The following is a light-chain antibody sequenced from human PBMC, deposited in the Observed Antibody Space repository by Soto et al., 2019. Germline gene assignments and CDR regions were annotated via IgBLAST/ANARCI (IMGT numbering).Light chain of an antibody. CDR3: KSYDSSLYGYV. J-gene: IGLJ1*01. V-gene: IGLV1-40*01. CDR1: SSSIGAGYD. Sequence: QSVLTQPPSVSGAPGQRVTISCAGSSSSIGAGYDVHWYQQLPGAAPKLLIYANSNRPSGVPDRFSGSKSGTSASLAITGLQAEHEADHYCKSYDSSLYGYVFGSGTKATVL. CDR2: ANS.